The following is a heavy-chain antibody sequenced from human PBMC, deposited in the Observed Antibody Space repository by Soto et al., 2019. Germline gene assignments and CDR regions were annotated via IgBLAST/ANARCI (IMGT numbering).Heavy chain of an antibody. D-gene: IGHD6-19*01. J-gene: IGHJ4*02. CDR1: GFTFSSYG. Sequence: GGSLSLSCAASGFTFSSYGMHWVRQAPGKGLEWVAVIWYDGSNKYYADSVKGRFTISRDNSKNTLYLQMNSLRAEDTAVYYCARDQQWLVRFYFDFWGQGTLVTVSS. CDR3: ARDQQWLVRFYFDF. CDR2: IWYDGSNK. V-gene: IGHV3-33*01.